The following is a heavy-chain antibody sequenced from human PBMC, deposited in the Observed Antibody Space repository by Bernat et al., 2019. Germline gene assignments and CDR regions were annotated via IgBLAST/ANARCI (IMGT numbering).Heavy chain of an antibody. CDR2: TYGNGVST. Sequence: EVQLVESGGDLVQPGGSLRLSCAASGFTFSTYTMSWVRQAPGKGLEWVSGTYGNGVSTFYADSVKGRFTITRDQSKSTLYLQMNCLRAEDTAIYYCAKDLTPNGIWDFDYWGRGTLVTVSS. CDR1: GFTFSTYT. D-gene: IGHD2-21*01. CDR3: AKDLTPNGIWDFDY. V-gene: IGHV3-23*04. J-gene: IGHJ4*02.